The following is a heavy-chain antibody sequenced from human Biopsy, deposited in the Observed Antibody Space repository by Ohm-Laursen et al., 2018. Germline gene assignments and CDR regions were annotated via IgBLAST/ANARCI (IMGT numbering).Heavy chain of an antibody. J-gene: IGHJ4*02. D-gene: IGHD6-19*01. CDR2: INPSGSTT. V-gene: IGHV1-46*01. Sequence: ASVKVSCKASGYSFTSYCMHWVRQALGQGLEWMGMINPSGSTTSYPQIFQGRVTMTRDTSKSTVYMELSSLRSADTAVYFCARNTGWYGDLYYFDYWGQGTLVTVSS. CDR3: ARNTGWYGDLYYFDY. CDR1: GYSFTSYC.